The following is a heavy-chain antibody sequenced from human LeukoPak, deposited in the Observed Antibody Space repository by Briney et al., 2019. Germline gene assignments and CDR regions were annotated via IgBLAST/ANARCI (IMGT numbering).Heavy chain of an antibody. J-gene: IGHJ4*02. V-gene: IGHV1-8*03. CDR1: GYTFTNHD. Sequence: ASVKVSCKTSGYTFTNHDINWVRQATGQGLEWMGWMNPNNGNTGYAQNFQGRVTFTRNPSISTAYMELISLKPEDTAVCYCARKLEGFCSGGSCTDYWGQGTLVTVSS. CDR2: MNPNNGNT. CDR3: ARKLEGFCSGGSCTDY. D-gene: IGHD2-15*01.